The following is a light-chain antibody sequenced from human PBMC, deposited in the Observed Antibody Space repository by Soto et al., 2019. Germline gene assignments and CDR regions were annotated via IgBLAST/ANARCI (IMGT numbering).Light chain of an antibody. CDR3: QQRSNWPPVT. Sequence: EIVLKQSPATLSLSPGERATLSCRASQSVGYHLAWYQQKPGQAPRLLIYDASNRATGIPARFSGSGSGTDFTLAISGLEPEDFAVYYCQQRSNWPPVTFGGGTKVDIK. V-gene: IGKV3-11*01. J-gene: IGKJ4*01. CDR1: QSVGYH. CDR2: DAS.